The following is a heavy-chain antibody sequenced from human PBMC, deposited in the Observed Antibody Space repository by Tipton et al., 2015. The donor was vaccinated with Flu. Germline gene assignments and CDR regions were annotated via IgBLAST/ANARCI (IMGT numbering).Heavy chain of an antibody. D-gene: IGHD2/OR15-2a*01. V-gene: IGHV4-59*01. CDR1: GGSISGYY. CDR2: IHDSGSA. CDR3: ARSGDFYLNWFGP. Sequence: TLSLTCTVSGGSISGYYWSWIRQPPGKRLEWMGHIHDSGSANSSPSLKSRVTMSVDSPKNQFSLRLTSVTAADTAVYYCARSGDFYLNWFGPWGQGTLVTVPS. J-gene: IGHJ5*02.